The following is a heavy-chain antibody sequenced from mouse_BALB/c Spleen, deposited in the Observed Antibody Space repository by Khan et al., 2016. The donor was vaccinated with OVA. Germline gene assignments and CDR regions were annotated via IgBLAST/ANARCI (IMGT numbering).Heavy chain of an antibody. CDR2: ISYSGST. J-gene: IGHJ4*01. CDR1: GYSITSGYG. CDR3: AREDGMEY. D-gene: IGHD2-3*01. V-gene: IGHV3-2*02. Sequence: EVKLLESGPGLVKPSQSLSLTCTVTGYSITSGYGWNWIRQFPGNKLEWMGYISYSGSTNYNPSLKSRISITRDTSKNQFFLQLNSVTTEDTATYYDAREDGMEYWGQGTTVTVSS.